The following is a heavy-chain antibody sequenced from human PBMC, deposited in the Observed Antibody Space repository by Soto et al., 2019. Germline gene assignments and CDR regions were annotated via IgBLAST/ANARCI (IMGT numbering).Heavy chain of an antibody. CDR2: ISAYNGNT. D-gene: IGHD2-8*01. V-gene: IGHV1-18*04. CDR1: GYTFTSYG. J-gene: IGHJ6*02. Sequence: SVKVSCKASGYTFTSYGISWVRQAPGQGLEWMGWISAYNGNTNYAQKLQGRVTMTTDTSTSTAYMELRSLRSDDTAVYYCARDRTLVLMVYVTMDVWGQGTTVTVSS. CDR3: ARDRTLVLMVYVTMDV.